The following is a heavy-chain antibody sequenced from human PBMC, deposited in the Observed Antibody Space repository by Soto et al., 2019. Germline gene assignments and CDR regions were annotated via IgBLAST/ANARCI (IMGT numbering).Heavy chain of an antibody. Sequence: QVQLGESGGGVVQPGTSLRLSCEASGFAFNKFGMHWVRQAPGKGLEWVAFISYAGRYQYYADSVQGRLTITRDNSMKTLNMQLNSLRREDTAVYYCEKGGAMKVVLGDHCCQRTLGTVSS. CDR1: GFAFNKFG. V-gene: IGHV3-30*18. CDR2: ISYAGRYQ. D-gene: IGHD2-8*01. CDR3: EKGGAMKVVLGDH. J-gene: IGHJ4*02.